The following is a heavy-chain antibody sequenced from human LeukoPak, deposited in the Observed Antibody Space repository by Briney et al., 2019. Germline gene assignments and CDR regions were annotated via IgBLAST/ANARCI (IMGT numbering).Heavy chain of an antibody. D-gene: IGHD4-23*01. V-gene: IGHV4-34*01. J-gene: IGHJ3*02. Sequence: SSETLSLTCAVYGGSFSGNYWSWIRQPPGKGLEWIGEIDHTGSTTYNPSLNSRVTISVDTSKNQFSLKLTSVTAADTAVYYCATLTGGDDAFDIWGQGTMVTVSS. CDR1: GGSFSGNY. CDR3: ATLTGGDDAFDI. CDR2: IDHTGST.